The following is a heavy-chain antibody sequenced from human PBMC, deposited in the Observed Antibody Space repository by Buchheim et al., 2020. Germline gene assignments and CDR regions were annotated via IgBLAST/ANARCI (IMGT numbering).Heavy chain of an antibody. CDR3: ARDQNVVVPAASGEYMDV. Sequence: QVQLVESGGGVVQPGGSLRLSCAASGFTFSKYAMYWVRQAPGKGLEWVAVISYDGGDKHYADSVKGRFTVSRDNSNNAVYLQLNSLRRGDTAVYYCARDQNVVVPAASGEYMDVWGKGTT. D-gene: IGHD2-2*01. V-gene: IGHV3-30*03. J-gene: IGHJ6*03. CDR1: GFTFSKYA. CDR2: ISYDGGDK.